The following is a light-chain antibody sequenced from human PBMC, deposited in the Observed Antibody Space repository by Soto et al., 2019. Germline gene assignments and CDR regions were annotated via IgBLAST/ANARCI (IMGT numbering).Light chain of an antibody. CDR3: LQHNSYPIT. CDR1: QGINNH. Sequence: DIQMTQSPSAMSASVGDRVTITCRASQGINNHLVWFQQRPGEVPKRLIFGTYNLQSGVPPRFSGSGSGTEFTLTISGLQPEDFAIYYCLQHNSYPITLGQGTRLEIK. J-gene: IGKJ5*01. CDR2: GTY. V-gene: IGKV1-17*03.